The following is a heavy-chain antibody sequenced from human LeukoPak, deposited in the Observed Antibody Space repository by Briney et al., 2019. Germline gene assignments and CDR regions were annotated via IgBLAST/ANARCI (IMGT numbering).Heavy chain of an antibody. J-gene: IGHJ4*02. CDR3: AKDDFR. V-gene: IGHV3-30*02. CDR1: GFTFSNCG. Sequence: GGSLRLSCAASGFTFSNCGMHRVRQAPGKGLEWVSFIPFDGSNKYYADSVKGRFTISRDNSKNTLYLQMNSLRAEDTAVYYCAKDDFRWGQGTLVTVSS. D-gene: IGHD3/OR15-3a*01. CDR2: IPFDGSNK.